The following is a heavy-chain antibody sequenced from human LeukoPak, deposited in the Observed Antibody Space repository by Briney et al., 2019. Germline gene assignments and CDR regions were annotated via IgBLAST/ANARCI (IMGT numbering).Heavy chain of an antibody. D-gene: IGHD5-18*01. CDR1: GFTFSSYS. J-gene: IGHJ4*02. Sequence: PGGSLRLSCAASGFTFSSYSMNWVRQAPGKELEWVSSISSSSSYIYYADSVKGRFTISRDNAKNSLYLQMSSLRAEDTAVYYCARDGGDTAFDYWGQGTLVTVSS. V-gene: IGHV3-21*01. CDR2: ISSSSSYI. CDR3: ARDGGDTAFDY.